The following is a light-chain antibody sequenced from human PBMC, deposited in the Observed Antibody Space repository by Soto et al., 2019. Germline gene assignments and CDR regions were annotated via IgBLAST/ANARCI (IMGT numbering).Light chain of an antibody. CDR1: TGAVTIENY. J-gene: IGLJ3*02. CDR2: STN. Sequence: QAVVTQEPSLTVSPGGTVTLTCASSTGAVTIENYPNWFQQKPGQAPRALIYSTNNKHSWAPARFSGSLLGDKAALTLSGVQPEDEAEYYCLLYHGGAPVFGRGTKLTVL. V-gene: IGLV7-43*01. CDR3: LLYHGGAPV.